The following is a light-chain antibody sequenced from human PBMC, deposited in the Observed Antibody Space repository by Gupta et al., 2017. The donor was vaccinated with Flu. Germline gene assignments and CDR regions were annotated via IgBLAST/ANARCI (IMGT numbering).Light chain of an antibody. V-gene: IGLV1-44*01. CDR2: SID. CDR3: AAWDDSLNGPV. CDR1: NSNIGRNT. J-gene: IGLJ3*02. Sequence: SVLTQPPPASGTPGHTVTISCSGSNSNIGRNTVNWYQQLPGMAPKLLIYSIDQRPSGVPDRFSDSKSGTSASLAISGLQSEDEADYYCAAWDDSLNGPVFGGGTKLTVL.